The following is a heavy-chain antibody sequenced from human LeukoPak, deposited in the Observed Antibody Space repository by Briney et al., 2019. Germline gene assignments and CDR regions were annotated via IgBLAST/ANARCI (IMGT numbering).Heavy chain of an antibody. CDR2: ISSSSSTI. CDR1: GFTFSTYS. D-gene: IGHD6-13*01. Sequence: PGGSLRLSCAASGFTFSTYSMNWVRQAPGKGLEWVSYISSSSSTIYYADPVKGRFTISRDNAKNSLYLQMNNLRAEDTAVYYCARDSSPDSWGQGTLVTVSS. V-gene: IGHV3-48*01. CDR3: ARDSSPDS. J-gene: IGHJ4*02.